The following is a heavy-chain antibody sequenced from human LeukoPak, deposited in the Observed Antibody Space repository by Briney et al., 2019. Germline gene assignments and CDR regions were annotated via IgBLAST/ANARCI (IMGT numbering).Heavy chain of an antibody. V-gene: IGHV1-18*01. CDR2: ISGYNGNT. CDR1: DYTFTSYG. D-gene: IGHD1-26*01. J-gene: IGHJ4*02. CDR3: ARVGGYSGSYFYYFDY. Sequence: ASVKVSCKASDYTFTSYGISWVRQAPGQGLEWMGWISGYNGNTNYAQKLQGSVTMTTDTSTSTAYMELRSLRSDDTAVYYCARVGGYSGSYFYYFDYWGQGTLVTVSS.